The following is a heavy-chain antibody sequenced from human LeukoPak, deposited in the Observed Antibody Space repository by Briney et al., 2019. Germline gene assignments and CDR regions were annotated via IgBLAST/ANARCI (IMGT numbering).Heavy chain of an antibody. CDR2: IKLDGSEK. D-gene: IGHD3-3*01. J-gene: IGHJ4*02. CDR1: GFTFGKYW. Sequence: GGSLRLSCVASGFTFGKYWMSWVRQAPGKGLEWVANIKLDGSEKNYVDSVKGRFTISRDNTKNSLYLQMNSLRVEDTAVFYCARDQYNTWSRRGNFDSWGQGTLVIVSS. CDR3: ARDQYNTWSRRGNFDS. V-gene: IGHV3-7*03.